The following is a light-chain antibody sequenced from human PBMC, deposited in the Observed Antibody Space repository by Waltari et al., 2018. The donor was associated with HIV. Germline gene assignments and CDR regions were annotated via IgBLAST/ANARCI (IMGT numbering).Light chain of an antibody. J-gene: IGKJ2*01. V-gene: IGKV3-15*01. CDR3: QQYNNWPPGYT. Sequence: ETVMTQSPATLFVSHGETATPLCRASQSISSDLAWYQQKPGQAPRLLMYDASTRATGIPARFSGSGSGTEFTLTISSLQSEDFAVYYCQQYNNWPPGYTFGQGTKLQIK. CDR1: QSISSD. CDR2: DAS.